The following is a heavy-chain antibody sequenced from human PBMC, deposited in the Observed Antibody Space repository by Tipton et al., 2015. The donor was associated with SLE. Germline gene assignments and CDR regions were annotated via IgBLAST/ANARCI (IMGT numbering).Heavy chain of an antibody. CDR2: IYHSGST. V-gene: IGHV4-4*02. Sequence: SLRLSCAVSGGSISSSNWWSWVRQPPGKGLEWIGEIYHSGSTNYNPSLKSRVTISVDKSKNQFSLKLSSVTAADTAVYYCARDLVRGVSRGYWGQGTTVTVSS. CDR3: ARDLVRGVSRGY. CDR1: GGSISSSNW. D-gene: IGHD3-10*01. J-gene: IGHJ4*02.